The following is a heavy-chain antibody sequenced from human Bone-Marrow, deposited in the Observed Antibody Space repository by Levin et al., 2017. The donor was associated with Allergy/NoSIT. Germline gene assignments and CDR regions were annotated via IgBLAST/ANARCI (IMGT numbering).Heavy chain of an antibody. CDR1: GYTFAGFS. CDR3: ARVFGGYYLGKLIDH. D-gene: IGHD3-22*01. V-gene: IGHV1-2*02. CDR2: INPESGDT. J-gene: IGHJ4*02. Sequence: GESLKISCKASGYTFAGFSVHWVRQAPGQGLEWMGRINPESGDTKYAQKFQGRVTMTRDMSNSTAYMELTSLRSDDTARYYCARVFGGYYLGKLIDHWGQGTLVTVSS.